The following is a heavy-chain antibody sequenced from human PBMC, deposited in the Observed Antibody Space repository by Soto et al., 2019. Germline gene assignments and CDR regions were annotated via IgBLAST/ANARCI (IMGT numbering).Heavy chain of an antibody. CDR1: SGSISSSNW. Sequence: QVQLQESGPGLVKPSGTLSLTCAVSSGSISSSNWWSWVRQPPGKGLEWIGEIYHSGNTNYNPSLKSRVTISVDKSKNQFSLKLSSVTAADTAVYYCARAVAVRRVGVSSPPDYWGQGTLVTVSS. V-gene: IGHV4-4*02. J-gene: IGHJ4*02. CDR2: IYHSGNT. D-gene: IGHD6-19*01. CDR3: ARAVAVRRVGVSSPPDY.